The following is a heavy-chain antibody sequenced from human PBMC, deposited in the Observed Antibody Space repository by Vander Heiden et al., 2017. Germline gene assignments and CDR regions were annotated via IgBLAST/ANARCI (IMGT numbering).Heavy chain of an antibody. Sequence: QLVESGGGFVQPGGSLSLSCVASGFILSDHHMDWVSQAPGKGPEWVGRIRDKVNEYTTEYAASVKGRFTISRDDTSNSLFLRMDSLKTEDTAVYYCTRKSGSSLDDWGQGTLVTVSS. V-gene: IGHV3-72*01. CDR1: GFILSDHH. D-gene: IGHD3-10*01. CDR2: IRDKVNEYTT. CDR3: TRKSGSSLDD. J-gene: IGHJ4*02.